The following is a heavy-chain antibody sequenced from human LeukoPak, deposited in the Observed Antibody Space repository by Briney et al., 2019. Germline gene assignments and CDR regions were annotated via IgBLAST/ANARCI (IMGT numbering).Heavy chain of an antibody. J-gene: IGHJ6*02. V-gene: IGHV4-39*01. CDR1: GGSIISSSHF. CDR2: MYYAGTT. Sequence: PSETLSLTCTVSGGSIISSSHFWGWIRQPPGKGLEWIGTMYYAGTTYYNPSLKSRVTISVDTSKNQFSLKLSSVTAADTAVYYCARHVGYCSGGSCYFPYGMDVWGQGTTVTVSS. CDR3: ARHVGYCSGGSCYFPYGMDV. D-gene: IGHD2-15*01.